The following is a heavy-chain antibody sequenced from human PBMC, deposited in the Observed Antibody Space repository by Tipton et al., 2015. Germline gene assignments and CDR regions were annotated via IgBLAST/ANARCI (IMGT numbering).Heavy chain of an antibody. Sequence: TLSLTCSVSSDSITKYYWSWLRQPPGKELEWIGYIQYSGSTNYNPSLKSRVTISVDTSKTQFSLKMSSVTAADTAVYFCARDLEHGMDVWGQGTTVTVS. CDR2: IQYSGST. J-gene: IGHJ6*02. V-gene: IGHV4-59*01. CDR3: ARDLEHGMDV. CDR1: SDSITKYY.